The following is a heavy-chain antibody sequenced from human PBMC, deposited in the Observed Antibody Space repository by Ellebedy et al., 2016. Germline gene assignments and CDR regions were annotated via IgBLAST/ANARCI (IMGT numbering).Heavy chain of an antibody. Sequence: SETLSLTXAVSGGSISSSNWWSWVRQPPGKGLEWIGSIYYSGSTYYNPSLKSRVTISVDTSKNQFSLKLSSVTAADTAVYYCAREGDLSSSWYGYWGQGTLVTVSS. CDR1: GGSISSSNW. CDR2: IYYSGST. J-gene: IGHJ4*02. CDR3: AREGDLSSSWYGY. V-gene: IGHV4-4*02. D-gene: IGHD6-13*01.